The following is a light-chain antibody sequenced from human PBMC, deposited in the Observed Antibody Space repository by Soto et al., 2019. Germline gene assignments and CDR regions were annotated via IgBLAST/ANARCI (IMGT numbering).Light chain of an antibody. CDR3: QEYNSYST. V-gene: IGKV1-5*01. CDR1: QSISSW. Sequence: IQMTQSPAPLFASVGDRVTITCRASQSISSWLAWYQQKPGKAPKLLIYDASTLQSGVPSRFSGSGSGTEYTLTISSLQPDDFATYCCQEYNSYSTFGQGTKVDIK. J-gene: IGKJ1*01. CDR2: DAS.